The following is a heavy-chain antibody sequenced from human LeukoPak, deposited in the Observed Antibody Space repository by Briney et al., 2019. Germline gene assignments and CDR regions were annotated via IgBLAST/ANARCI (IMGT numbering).Heavy chain of an antibody. CDR2: INPNSGGT. CDR1: GYTFTGYY. Sequence: ASVKVSCKASGYTFTGYYMHWVRQAPGQGLEWMGRINPNSGGTNYAQKFQGRVTMTRDTSISTAYMELSRPRSDDTAVYYCARVVRDCSSTSCYAGSTDYYYYMDVWGKGTTVTVSS. V-gene: IGHV1-2*06. CDR3: ARVVRDCSSTSCYAGSTDYYYYMDV. D-gene: IGHD2-2*01. J-gene: IGHJ6*03.